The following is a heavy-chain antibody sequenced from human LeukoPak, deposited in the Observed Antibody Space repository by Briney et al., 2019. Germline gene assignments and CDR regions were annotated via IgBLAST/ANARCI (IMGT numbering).Heavy chain of an antibody. V-gene: IGHV3-30*02. CDR2: IRYDGSNK. Sequence: GGSLRLSCAASGFTFSSYGMHWVRQAPGKGLEWVAFIRYDGSNKYYAGSVKGRFTISRDNSKNTLYLQMNSLRAEDTAVYYCAKDRWFGECPGGYWGQGTLVTVSS. J-gene: IGHJ4*02. CDR3: AKDRWFGECPGGY. D-gene: IGHD3-10*01. CDR1: GFTFSSYG.